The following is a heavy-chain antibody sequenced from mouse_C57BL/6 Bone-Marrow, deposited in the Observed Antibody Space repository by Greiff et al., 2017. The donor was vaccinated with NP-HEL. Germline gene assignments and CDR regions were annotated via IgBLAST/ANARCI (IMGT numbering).Heavy chain of an antibody. Sequence: VQLQQPGAELVKPGASVKLSCKASGYTFTSYWMQWVKQRPGQGLEWIGEIDPSDSYTNYNQKFKGKATLTVDTSSSTAYMQLSRLTSEDSAVYYCAREGLLPWYFDVWGTGTTVTVSS. V-gene: IGHV1-50*01. CDR2: IDPSDSYT. CDR1: GYTFTSYW. J-gene: IGHJ1*03. CDR3: AREGLLPWYFDV. D-gene: IGHD2-3*01.